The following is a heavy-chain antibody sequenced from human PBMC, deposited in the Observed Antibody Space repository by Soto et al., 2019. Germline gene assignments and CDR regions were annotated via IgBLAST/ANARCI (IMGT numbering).Heavy chain of an antibody. D-gene: IGHD3-10*01. Sequence: GASVKVSCKASGYTFTSYGISWVRQAPGQGLEWMGWISAYNGNTNYAQKLQGRVTMTTDTSTSTAYMELSSLRSEDTAVYYCARGVDYYGSGSYYNVMTTGYYYYMDVWGKGTTVTVSS. CDR1: GYTFTSYG. J-gene: IGHJ6*03. V-gene: IGHV1-18*01. CDR2: ISAYNGNT. CDR3: ARGVDYYGSGSYYNVMTTGYYYYMDV.